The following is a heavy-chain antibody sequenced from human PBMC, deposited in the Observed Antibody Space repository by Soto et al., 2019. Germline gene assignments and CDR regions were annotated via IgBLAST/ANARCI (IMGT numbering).Heavy chain of an antibody. CDR3: ARDSDYYKADY. Sequence: EVQLVESGGGLVQPGGSLRLSCAASGFTFNGYWMGWVRQAPGKGLEWVASIMKDGGEKKYVDSVKGRFTISRDNAKNAVSLQMNSMRGDDAAIYYCARDSDYYKADYWGQGTVVTVSS. J-gene: IGHJ4*02. V-gene: IGHV3-7*01. CDR1: GFTFNGYW. CDR2: IMKDGGEK. D-gene: IGHD2-21*02.